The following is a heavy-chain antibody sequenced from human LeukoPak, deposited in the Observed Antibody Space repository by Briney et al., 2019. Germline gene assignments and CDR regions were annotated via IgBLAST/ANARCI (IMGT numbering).Heavy chain of an antibody. V-gene: IGHV3-48*01. Sequence: GGSLRLSCAASGFTFSSYSMNWVRQAPGKGLEWVSYISSSSSTIYYADSVKGRFTISRDNSKNTLYLQMNSLRAEDTAVYYCAKDNYYGSGSYYNGMAGPLRVWGQGTLVTVSS. CDR2: ISSSSSTI. CDR1: GFTFSSYS. CDR3: AKDNYYGSGSYYNGMAGPLRV. J-gene: IGHJ4*02. D-gene: IGHD3-10*01.